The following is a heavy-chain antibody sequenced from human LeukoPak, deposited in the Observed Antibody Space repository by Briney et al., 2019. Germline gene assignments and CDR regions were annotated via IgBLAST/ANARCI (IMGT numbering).Heavy chain of an antibody. J-gene: IGHJ5*02. V-gene: IGHV4-39*01. Sequence: SETLSLTCTVSGGSISSSSYYWGWIRQPPGKGLEWIGSIYYSGSTYYNPSLKSRVTISVDTSKNQFSLKLSSVTAADTAVYYCARRDLVRGVIISRWFDPWGQGTLVTVSS. D-gene: IGHD3-10*01. CDR3: ARRDLVRGVIISRWFDP. CDR1: GGSISSSSYY. CDR2: IYYSGST.